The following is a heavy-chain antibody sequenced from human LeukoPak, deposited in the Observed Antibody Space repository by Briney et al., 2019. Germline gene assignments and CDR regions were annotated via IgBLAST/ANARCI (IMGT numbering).Heavy chain of an antibody. CDR2: IYYSGST. Sequence: PSETLSLTCTVSGASISSYYWSWIRQPPGKGLEWIGDIYYSGSTHYNPSLRSRVTMSVDTSKNQFSLRLTSVTAADTALYYCASGPYPAAGTDHQFDYWGQGTLVTVSS. V-gene: IGHV4-59*01. D-gene: IGHD6-13*01. CDR3: ASGPYPAAGTDHQFDY. CDR1: GASISSYY. J-gene: IGHJ4*02.